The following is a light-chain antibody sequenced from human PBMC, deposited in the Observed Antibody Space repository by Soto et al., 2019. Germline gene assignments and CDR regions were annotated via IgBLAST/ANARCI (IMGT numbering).Light chain of an antibody. Sequence: ESQRTQAPSTLSGSIGDRVIITSRASQTISSWLAWYQQKPGKAPKLLIYKASTLKSGVPSRFSGSGSGTEFTLTISSLQPDDFATYYCQHYNSYSEAFGQGTKVDIK. J-gene: IGKJ1*01. CDR1: QTISSW. CDR3: QHYNSYSEA. CDR2: KAS. V-gene: IGKV1-5*03.